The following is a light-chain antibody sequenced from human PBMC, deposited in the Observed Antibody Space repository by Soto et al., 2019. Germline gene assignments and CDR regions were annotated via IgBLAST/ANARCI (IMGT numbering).Light chain of an antibody. Sequence: EIVLTQSPGTLSLSPGERATLSCRASQSVSSTYLAWYQHRPGQAPRLLIYGASSRATVIPDRFSGSGSGTDFTLIISRLEPEDFAVYYCQQYGNSFVGFGQGTKMEIK. V-gene: IGKV3-20*01. J-gene: IGKJ1*01. CDR2: GAS. CDR3: QQYGNSFVG. CDR1: QSVSSTY.